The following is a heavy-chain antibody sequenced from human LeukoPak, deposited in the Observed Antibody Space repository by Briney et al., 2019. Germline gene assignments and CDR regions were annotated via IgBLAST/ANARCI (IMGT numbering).Heavy chain of an antibody. CDR1: GFTFSSYS. Sequence: PGGSLRLSCAASGFTFSSYSMNWVRQAPGKGLEWVSSISSSSSYIYYADSVKGRFTISRDNAKNSLYLQMNSLRAEDTAVYYCAKSRELMVYAYYFDYWGQGTLVTVSS. V-gene: IGHV3-21*04. CDR2: ISSSSSYI. CDR3: AKSRELMVYAYYFDY. J-gene: IGHJ4*02. D-gene: IGHD2-8*01.